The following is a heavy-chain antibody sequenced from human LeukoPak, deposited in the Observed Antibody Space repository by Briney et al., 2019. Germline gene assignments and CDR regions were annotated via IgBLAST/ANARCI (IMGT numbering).Heavy chain of an antibody. Sequence: KSSETLSLTCTVSGDSINSDNYYWGWIRQPPGKGLEWIGSIYYSGSTYYNPSLKSRVTISVDTSKNQFSLKLSSVTAADTAVYYCARISGDHLEWLPNWFDPWGQGTLVTVSS. CDR3: ARISGDHLEWLPNWFDP. CDR1: GDSINSDNYY. V-gene: IGHV4-39*01. J-gene: IGHJ5*02. D-gene: IGHD3-3*01. CDR2: IYYSGST.